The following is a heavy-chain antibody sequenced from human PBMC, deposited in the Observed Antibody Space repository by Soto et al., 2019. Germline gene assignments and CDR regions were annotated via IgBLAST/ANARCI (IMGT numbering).Heavy chain of an antibody. J-gene: IGHJ4*02. CDR2: IYYSGST. Sequence: PXGTLSLTCTVSGGSISSYYWSWIRQPPGKGLEWIGYIYYSGSTNYNPSLKSRVTISVDTSKNQFSLKLSSVTAADTAVYYCARDRGALTSRAYYFNYWGPGTLVTVSS. CDR1: GGSISSYY. V-gene: IGHV4-59*01. CDR3: ARDRGALTSRAYYFNY.